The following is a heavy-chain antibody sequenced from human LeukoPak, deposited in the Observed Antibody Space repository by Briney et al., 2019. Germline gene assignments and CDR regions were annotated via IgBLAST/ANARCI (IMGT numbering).Heavy chain of an antibody. CDR1: GGSISSGGYS. V-gene: IGHV4-30-2*01. D-gene: IGHD6-13*01. J-gene: IGHJ4*02. CDR3: AGGRGSSWYDY. CDR2: IYHSGST. Sequence: TLSLTCAVSGGSISSGGYSWSWIRQPPGKGLEWIGYIYHSGSTYYNPSLKSRVTISVDTSKNQFSLKLSSVTAADTAVYYCAGGRGSSWYDYWGQGTLVTVSS.